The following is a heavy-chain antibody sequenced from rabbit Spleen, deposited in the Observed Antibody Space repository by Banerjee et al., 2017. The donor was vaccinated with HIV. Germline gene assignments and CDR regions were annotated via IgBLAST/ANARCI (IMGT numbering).Heavy chain of an antibody. CDR3: ARDEVYAGYTAFGVATLHDFNL. J-gene: IGHJ4*01. D-gene: IGHD7-1*01. CDR1: GFSFSSSYY. Sequence: QSLEESGGGLVKPEGSLTLTCTASGFSFSSSYYMCWVRQAPGKGLEWIACISAGSSGSAYYANLAKGRFTISKTSSTTVTLQMTSLTAADTATYFCARDEVYAGYTAFGVATLHDFNLWGQGTLVTVS. CDR2: ISAGSSGSA. V-gene: IGHV1S40*01.